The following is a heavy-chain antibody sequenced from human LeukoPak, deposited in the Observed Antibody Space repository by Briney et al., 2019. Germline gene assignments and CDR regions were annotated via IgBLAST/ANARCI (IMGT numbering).Heavy chain of an antibody. V-gene: IGHV4-34*01. CDR1: GGSFSGYY. D-gene: IGHD3-16*01. CDR2: INHSGST. J-gene: IGHJ3*02. Sequence: SETLSLTCAVYGGSFSGYYWSWIRQPPGKGLEWIGEINHSGSTNYNPSLKSRVIISVDTSKNQFSLKLSSVTAADTAVYYCARDLMITFGGIIRVAFDIWGQGTMLTVSS. CDR3: ARDLMITFGGIIRVAFDI.